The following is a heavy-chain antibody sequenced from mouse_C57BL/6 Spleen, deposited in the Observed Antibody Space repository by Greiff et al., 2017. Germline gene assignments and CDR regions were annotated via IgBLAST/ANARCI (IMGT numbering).Heavy chain of an antibody. CDR3: SRGITPVVAPFDY. D-gene: IGHD1-1*01. CDR2: IDPSDSDT. J-gene: IGHJ2*01. V-gene: IGHV1-52*01. Sequence: QVQLQQPGAELVRPGSSVKLSCTASGFTFTSYWMHWVKQRPIQGLEWIGNIDPSDSDTHYNQKFKDKATLTVDKSSSTASMQLSSLTAEDAAVYYCSRGITPVVAPFDYWGQGTTLTVSS. CDR1: GFTFTSYW.